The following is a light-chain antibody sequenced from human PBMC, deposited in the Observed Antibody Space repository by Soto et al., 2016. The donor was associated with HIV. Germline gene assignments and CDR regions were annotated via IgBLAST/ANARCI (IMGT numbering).Light chain of an antibody. CDR1: KLGDKY. CDR3: QAWDSSTRV. Sequence: SYELTQPPSVSVSPGQTASITCSGDKLGDKYACWYQQKPGQSPVLVIYQDSKRPSGIPERFSGSNSGNTATLTISGTQAMDEADYYXQAWDSSTRVFGTGTKVTV. CDR2: QDS. V-gene: IGLV3-1*01. J-gene: IGLJ1*01.